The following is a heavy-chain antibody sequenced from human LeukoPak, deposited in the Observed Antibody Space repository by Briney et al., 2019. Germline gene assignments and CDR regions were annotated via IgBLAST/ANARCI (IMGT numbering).Heavy chain of an antibody. J-gene: IGHJ4*02. CDR2: IYYSGST. Sequence: PSETLSFTCTVSGGSISSSSYYWGWIRQPPGKGLEWIGSIYYSGSTYYNPSLKSRVTISVDTSKNQFSLKLSSVTAADTAVFYCARGGLTGPLGDWGQGTLVTVSS. D-gene: IGHD3-9*01. CDR1: GGSISSSSYY. CDR3: ARGGLTGPLGD. V-gene: IGHV4-39*07.